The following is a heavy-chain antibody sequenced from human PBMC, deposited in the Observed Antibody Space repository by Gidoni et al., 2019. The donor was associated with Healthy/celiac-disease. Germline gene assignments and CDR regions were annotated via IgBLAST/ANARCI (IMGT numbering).Heavy chain of an antibody. D-gene: IGHD2-21*02. CDR1: GFSFSSYS. J-gene: IGHJ4*02. CDR2: ISSSSSTI. Sequence: EVQLVESGGGLVQPGGSLRLSCAASGFSFSSYSMNWVRQAPGKGLEWVSYISSSSSTIYYADSVKGRFTISRDNAKNSLYLQMNSLRDEDTAVYYCARCQSSPPGAYCGGDCYSCPELDYWGQGTLVTVSS. V-gene: IGHV3-48*02. CDR3: ARCQSSPPGAYCGGDCYSCPELDY.